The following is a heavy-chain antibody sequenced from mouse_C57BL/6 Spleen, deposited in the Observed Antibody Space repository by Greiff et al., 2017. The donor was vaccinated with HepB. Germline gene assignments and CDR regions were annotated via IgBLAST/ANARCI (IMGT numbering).Heavy chain of an antibody. CDR2: INPSNGGT. D-gene: IGHD2-5*01. Sequence: QVQLQQPGTELVKPGASVKLSCKASGYTFTSYWMHWVKQRPGQGLEWIGNINPSNGGTNYNEKFKSKATLTVDKSSSTAYMQLSSLTSEDSAVYYCARSESNYPYWYFDVWGTGTTVTVSS. CDR1: GYTFTSYW. J-gene: IGHJ1*03. V-gene: IGHV1-53*01. CDR3: ARSESNYPYWYFDV.